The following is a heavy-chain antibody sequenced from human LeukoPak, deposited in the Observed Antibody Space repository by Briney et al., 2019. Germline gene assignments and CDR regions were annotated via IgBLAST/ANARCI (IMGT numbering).Heavy chain of an antibody. CDR1: GFTFDDYA. D-gene: IGHD6-19*01. V-gene: IGHV3-9*01. CDR3: ASQWLGSYNWFDP. Sequence: GRSLRLSCAASGFTFDDYAMHWVRQAPGKGLEWVSGISWNSGSICYADSVKGRFTISRDNAKNSLYLQMNSLRAEDTALYYCASQWLGSYNWFDPWGQGTLVTVSS. CDR2: ISWNSGSI. J-gene: IGHJ5*02.